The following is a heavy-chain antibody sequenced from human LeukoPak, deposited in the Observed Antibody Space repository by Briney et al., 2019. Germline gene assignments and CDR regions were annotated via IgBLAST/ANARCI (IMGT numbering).Heavy chain of an antibody. Sequence: PSQTLSLTCAVSGGSISSGGYSWSWIRQPPGKGLEWIGYIYHSGSTYYNPSLKSRVTISVDRSKNQFSLKLSSVTAADTAVYYCARDLGGYDSRGTPGRWFDPWGQGTLVTVSS. V-gene: IGHV4-30-2*01. CDR3: ARDLGGYDSRGTPGRWFDP. D-gene: IGHD5-12*01. J-gene: IGHJ5*02. CDR1: GGSISSGGYS. CDR2: IYHSGST.